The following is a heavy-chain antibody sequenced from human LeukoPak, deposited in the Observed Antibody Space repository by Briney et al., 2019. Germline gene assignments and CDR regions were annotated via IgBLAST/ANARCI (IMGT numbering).Heavy chain of an antibody. V-gene: IGHV1-2*02. CDR3: AKEGYSNGPDP. CDR1: GYTLTDHY. Sequence: ASVKVSCKASGYTLTDHYMHWLRQTPGRGLEWMGWINPTSGIAVYGQAFQGRVTMTRDTSISTVYMELTNLRSDDTGVYYCAKEGYSNGPDPWGPGSLVTVSS. D-gene: IGHD5-12*01. CDR2: INPTSGIA. J-gene: IGHJ5*02.